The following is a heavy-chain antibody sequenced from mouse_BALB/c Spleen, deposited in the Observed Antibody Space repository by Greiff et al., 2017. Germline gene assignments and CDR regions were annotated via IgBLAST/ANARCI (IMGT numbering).Heavy chain of an antibody. V-gene: IGHV5-9*03. Sequence: EVQRVESGGGLVKPGGSLKLSCAASGFTFSSYTMSWVRQTPEKRLEWVATISSGGGNTYYPDSVKGRFTISRDNAKNNLYLQMSSLRSEDTALYYCARYKGVLDYWGQGTTLTVSS. CDR2: ISSGGGNT. CDR1: GFTFSSYT. J-gene: IGHJ2*01. CDR3: ARYKGVLDY.